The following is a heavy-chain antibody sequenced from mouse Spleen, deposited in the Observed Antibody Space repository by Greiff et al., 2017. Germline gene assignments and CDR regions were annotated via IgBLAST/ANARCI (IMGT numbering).Heavy chain of an antibody. CDR2: INPSTGGT. CDR1: GYSFTGYY. J-gene: IGHJ4*01. CDR3: ARELLRGAMDY. Sequence: EVHLVESGPELVKPGASVKISCKASGYSFTGYYMNWVKQSPEKSLEWIGEINPSTGGTTYNQKFKAKATLTVDKSSSTAYMQLKSLTSEDSAVYYCARELLRGAMDYWGQGTSVTVSS. D-gene: IGHD1-1*01. V-gene: IGHV1-42*01.